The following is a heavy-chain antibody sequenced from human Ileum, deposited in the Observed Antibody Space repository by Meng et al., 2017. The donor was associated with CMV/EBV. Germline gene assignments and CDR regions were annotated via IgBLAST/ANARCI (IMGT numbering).Heavy chain of an antibody. D-gene: IGHD2-15*01. CDR1: GFIFCNYA. V-gene: IGHV3-23*01. J-gene: IGHJ4*02. CDR2: LSNNGANS. Sequence: GFIFCNYAMSWVRQAPGKGLEWVSVLSNNGANSHYADSVKGRFTISRDNSKNTLYLQMNSLRADDTAVYYCAKSPGSCSGGTCYPRDWGPGTLVTVSS. CDR3: AKSPGSCSGGTCYPRD.